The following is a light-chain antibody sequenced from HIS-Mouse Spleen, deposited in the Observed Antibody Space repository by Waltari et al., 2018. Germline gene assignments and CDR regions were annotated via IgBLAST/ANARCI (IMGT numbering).Light chain of an antibody. V-gene: IGLV2-23*01. CDR2: EGS. CDR3: CSYAGSSTWV. J-gene: IGLJ3*02. CDR1: SSDVGSYNL. Sequence: QSALTQPASVSGSPGQSITISCTGTSSDVGSYNLVSWYQQHPVKAPKLMIYEGSKRPSGVSNRFSGSKSGNTASLTISGLQAEDEADYYCCSYAGSSTWVFGGGTKLTVL.